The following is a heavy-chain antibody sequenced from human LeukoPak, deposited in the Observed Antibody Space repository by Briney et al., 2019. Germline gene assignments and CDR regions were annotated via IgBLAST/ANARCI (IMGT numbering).Heavy chain of an antibody. CDR1: GGPFSGFY. D-gene: IGHD3-10*01. CDR3: ARRYYYNLGSFPFDF. Sequence: SETLSLTCAVYGGPFSGFYWSWIRQSSGKGLEWIGEIHNSGTTNYNPSLNSRVTISEDTSKNQFYLNLSSVTAADTAVYYCARRYYYNLGSFPFDFWGQGTLVTVSS. CDR2: IHNSGTT. V-gene: IGHV4-34*01. J-gene: IGHJ4*02.